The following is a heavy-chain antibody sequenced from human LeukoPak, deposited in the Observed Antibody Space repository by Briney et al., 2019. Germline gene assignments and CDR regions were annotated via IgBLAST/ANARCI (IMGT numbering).Heavy chain of an antibody. J-gene: IGHJ4*02. Sequence: GGSLRLSCAASGFTFSSYAMSWVRQAPGKGLEWVSAISGSDGSTYYADSVKGRFTISRDNSKNTLYLQMNSLRAEDTAVYYCAKVSYYGSGEDYFDYWGQGTLVTVSS. CDR1: GFTFSSYA. V-gene: IGHV3-23*01. CDR3: AKVSYYGSGEDYFDY. CDR2: ISGSDGST. D-gene: IGHD3-10*01.